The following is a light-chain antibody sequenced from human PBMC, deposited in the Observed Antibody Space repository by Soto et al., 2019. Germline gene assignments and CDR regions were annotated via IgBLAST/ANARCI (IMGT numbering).Light chain of an antibody. CDR1: QDINNN. CDR2: LAS. Sequence: DIQLTQSPSFLSASVGDRVTITCRASQDINNNLAWYQQKPGKAPNLLIYLASTLQSGVPSRFSGSGSGSEFTLTITSLQSEDFATYYCQYLNSFPLTFGGGTKVEIK. CDR3: QYLNSFPLT. V-gene: IGKV1-9*01. J-gene: IGKJ4*01.